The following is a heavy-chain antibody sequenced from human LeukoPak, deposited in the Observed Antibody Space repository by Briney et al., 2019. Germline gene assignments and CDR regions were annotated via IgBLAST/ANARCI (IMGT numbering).Heavy chain of an antibody. J-gene: IGHJ4*02. CDR2: INLDGTEK. D-gene: IGHD1-26*01. Sequence: GGSLRLSCAASGFTFSYFWMSWVRQAPGRGLEWVANINLDGTEKHYVDSVKGRFTNSRDNARKSLYLQMNSLRAEDTAVYYCARDNVGATPFDYWGQGTLVTVSS. V-gene: IGHV3-7*05. CDR1: GFTFSYFW. CDR3: ARDNVGATPFDY.